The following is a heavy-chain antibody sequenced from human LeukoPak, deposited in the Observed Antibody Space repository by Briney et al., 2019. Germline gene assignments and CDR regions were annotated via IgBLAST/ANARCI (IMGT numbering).Heavy chain of an antibody. V-gene: IGHV3-23*01. D-gene: IGHD6-19*01. CDR2: ISGSGGSI. Sequence: GGSLRLSCAASGFTFSSYAMSWVRQAPGKGLEWVSAISGSGGSIYYADSVKGRFTISRDNSKNTLYLQMNSLRAEDTAVYYCAKLKGSSGWYTDYWGQGTLVTVSS. CDR3: AKLKGSSGWYTDY. J-gene: IGHJ4*02. CDR1: GFTFSSYA.